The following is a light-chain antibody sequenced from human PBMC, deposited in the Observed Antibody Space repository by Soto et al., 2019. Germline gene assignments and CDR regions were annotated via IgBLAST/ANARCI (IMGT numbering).Light chain of an antibody. CDR2: GVS. CDR1: QSVSVN. Sequence: EIVMTQSPGTLSVSPGERATLSCRASQSVSVNLARYQQKPGQSPRLLIYGVSTRATGSPARFSGSESGTEFTLTISSLQSEDIAVYYCQQYNDWPFTVGPGTKVDIK. J-gene: IGKJ3*01. CDR3: QQYNDWPFT. V-gene: IGKV3-15*01.